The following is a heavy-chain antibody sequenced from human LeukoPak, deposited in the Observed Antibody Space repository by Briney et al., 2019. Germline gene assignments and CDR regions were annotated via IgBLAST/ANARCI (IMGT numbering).Heavy chain of an antibody. CDR1: GGSISSGGYY. CDR3: ARAKYHSGWQGGFF. CDR2: IYYSGST. D-gene: IGHD6-19*01. V-gene: IGHV4-31*03. J-gene: IGHJ4*02. Sequence: PSETLSLTCTVSGGSISSGGYYWSWIRQHPGKGLEWIGYIYYSGSTYYNPSLKSRVTISVDTSKNQFSLKLSSVTAADTAVYYCARAKYHSGWQGGFFWGQGTLVTVSS.